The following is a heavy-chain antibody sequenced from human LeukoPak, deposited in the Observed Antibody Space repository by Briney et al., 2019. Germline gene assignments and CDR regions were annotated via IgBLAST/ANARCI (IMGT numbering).Heavy chain of an antibody. CDR2: ISGSGGST. D-gene: IGHD2/OR15-2a*01. V-gene: IGHV3-23*01. CDR3: AKGPDPSMKALDY. J-gene: IGHJ4*02. CDR1: GFTFSSYA. Sequence: GGSLRLSCAASGFTFSSYAMHWVRQAPGKGLEWVSAISGSGGSTYYADSVKGRFTISRDNSKNTLYLQMNSLRAEDTAVYYCAKGPDPSMKALDYWGQGTLVTVSS.